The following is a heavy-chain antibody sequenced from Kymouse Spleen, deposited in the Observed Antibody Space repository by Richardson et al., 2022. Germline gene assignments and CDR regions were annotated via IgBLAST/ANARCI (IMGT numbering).Heavy chain of an antibody. CDR2: IWYDGSNK. Sequence: QVQLVESGGGVVQPGRSLRLSCAASGFTFSSYGMHWVRQAPGKGLEWVAVIWYDGSNKYYADSVKGRFTISRDNSKNTLYLQMNSLRAEDTAVYYCARERPAYYDILTGYFRRDYYYYGMDVWGQGTTVTVSS. CDR1: GFTFSSYG. D-gene: IGHD3-9*01. CDR3: ARERPAYYDILTGYFRRDYYYYGMDV. J-gene: IGHJ6*02. V-gene: IGHV3-33*01.